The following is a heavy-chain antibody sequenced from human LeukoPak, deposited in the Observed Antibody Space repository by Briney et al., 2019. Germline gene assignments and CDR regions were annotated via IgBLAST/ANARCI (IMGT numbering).Heavy chain of an antibody. CDR3: ARDLEFEMATIDY. V-gene: IGHV3-30-3*01. CDR1: GFTFSSYA. Sequence: PGRSLRLSCAASGFTFSSYAMHWVRQAPGKGLEWVAVISYDGSNKYYADSVKGRFTISRDNSKNTLYLQMNSLRAEDTAVYYCARDLEFEMATIDYWGQGTLVTVSS. CDR2: ISYDGSNK. D-gene: IGHD5-24*01. J-gene: IGHJ4*02.